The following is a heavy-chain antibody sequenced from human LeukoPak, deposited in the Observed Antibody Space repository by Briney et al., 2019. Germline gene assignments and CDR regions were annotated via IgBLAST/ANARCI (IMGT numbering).Heavy chain of an antibody. D-gene: IGHD6-6*01. Sequence: PGGSLRLSCAASGFTFSSYAMSWVRQAPGKGLEWVSAISGGGDSTYYADSVKGRFTISRDNSKNTLYLQVNSLRAEDTAVYYCAKCGSSSSYYFYYMDVWGKGTTVTVSS. CDR2: ISGGGDST. CDR3: AKCGSSSSYYFYYMDV. V-gene: IGHV3-23*01. J-gene: IGHJ6*03. CDR1: GFTFSSYA.